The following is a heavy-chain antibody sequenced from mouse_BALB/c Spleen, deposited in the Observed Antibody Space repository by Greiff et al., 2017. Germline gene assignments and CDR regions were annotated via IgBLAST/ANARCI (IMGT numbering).Heavy chain of an antibody. Sequence: EVQRVESGAELVRPGALVKLSCKASGFNIKDYYMHWVKQRPEQGLEWIGWIDPENGNTIYDPKFQGKASITADTSSNTAYLQLSSLTSEDTAVYYCARWDYGYGFAYWGQGTLVTVSA. V-gene: IGHV14-1*02. D-gene: IGHD1-2*01. J-gene: IGHJ3*01. CDR1: GFNIKDYY. CDR3: ARWDYGYGFAY. CDR2: IDPENGNT.